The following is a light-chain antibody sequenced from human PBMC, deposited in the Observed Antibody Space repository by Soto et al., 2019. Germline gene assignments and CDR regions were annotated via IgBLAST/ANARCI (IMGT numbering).Light chain of an antibody. CDR3: GTWDSSLSAVV. J-gene: IGLJ2*01. CDR2: DNN. Sequence: QSVLTQPPSVSAASGQKVTISCSGSSSNIGNNYVSWYQQLPGTAPKLLIYDNNKRPSGIPDRFSGSKSGTSATLGITGLQTGAEADYYCGTWDSSLSAVVFGGGTKLTVL. V-gene: IGLV1-51*01. CDR1: SSNIGNNY.